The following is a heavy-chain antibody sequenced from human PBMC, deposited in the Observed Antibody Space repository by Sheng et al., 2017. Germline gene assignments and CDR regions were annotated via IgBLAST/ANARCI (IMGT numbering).Heavy chain of an antibody. CDR2: INWNGGST. D-gene: IGHD3-10*01. V-gene: IGHV3-20*01. CDR3: ARVGKLLWFGELSGAFDI. Sequence: EVQLVESGGGVVRPGGSLRLSCAASGFTFDDYGMSWVRQAPGKGLEWVSGINWNGGSTGYADSVKGRFTISRDNAKNSLYLQMNSLRAEDTALYHCARVGKLLWFGELSGAFDIWGQGTMVTVSS. J-gene: IGHJ3*02. CDR1: GFTFDDYG.